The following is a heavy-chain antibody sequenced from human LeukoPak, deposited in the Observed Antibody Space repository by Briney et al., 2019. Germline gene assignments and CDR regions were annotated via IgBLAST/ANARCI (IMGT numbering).Heavy chain of an antibody. J-gene: IGHJ4*02. CDR1: GGSISSGDYY. V-gene: IGHV4-39*01. CDR2: IYYSGST. D-gene: IGHD2-2*01. CDR3: ARGEVEYCSSTSCPYYFDY. Sequence: SETLSLTCTVSGGSISSGDYYWSWIRQPPGKGLEWIGSIYYSGSTYYNPSLKSRVTISVDTSKNQFSLKLSSVTAADTAVYYCARGEVEYCSSTSCPYYFDYWGQGTLVTVSS.